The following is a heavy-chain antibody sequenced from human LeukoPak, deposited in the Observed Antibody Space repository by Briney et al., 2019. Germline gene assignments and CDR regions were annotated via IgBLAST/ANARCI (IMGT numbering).Heavy chain of an antibody. J-gene: IGHJ4*02. V-gene: IGHV3-23*01. CDR2: ISSGGDRT. CDR1: GFSFSSYA. D-gene: IGHD3-16*01. CDR3: TREAIATGYAYD. Sequence: GGSLRLSCAATGFSFSSYALSWVRQAPGKGLEWVSDISSGGDRTYYADSVTGRFTISRHNSKNMLFLHMSSLRAEDAAMYYCTREAIATGYAYDWGQGTLVTVFS.